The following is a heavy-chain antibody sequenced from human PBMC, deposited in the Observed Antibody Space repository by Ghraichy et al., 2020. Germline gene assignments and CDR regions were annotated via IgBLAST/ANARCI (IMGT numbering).Heavy chain of an antibody. CDR2: MYFVGNT. V-gene: IGHV4-30-4*01. Sequence: SETLSLTCTVSGGSVRSDNYYWTWVRQAPGKGLEWVAFMYFVGNTYFNPSLKSRLNLSIDESKNQFLLNLTSVTAADTAVYYCARGLAADAHKFDPWGQGALVTVSS. J-gene: IGHJ5*02. CDR3: ARGLAADAHKFDP. CDR1: GGSVRSDNYY. D-gene: IGHD6-25*01.